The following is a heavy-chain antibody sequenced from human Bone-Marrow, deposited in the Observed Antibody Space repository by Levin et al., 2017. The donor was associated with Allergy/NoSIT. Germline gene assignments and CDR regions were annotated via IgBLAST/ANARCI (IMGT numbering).Heavy chain of an antibody. J-gene: IGHJ4*02. CDR1: GFTFSSYW. CDR2: IKQDGSEK. CDR3: ATYGVPTTTRPPIDY. Sequence: LSLTCAASGFTFSSYWMSWVRQAPGKGLEWVANIKQDGSEKYYVDSVKGRFTISRDNAKNSLYLQMNSLRAEDTAVYYCATYGVPTTTRPPIDYWGQGTLVTVSS. D-gene: IGHD1-14*01. V-gene: IGHV3-7*01.